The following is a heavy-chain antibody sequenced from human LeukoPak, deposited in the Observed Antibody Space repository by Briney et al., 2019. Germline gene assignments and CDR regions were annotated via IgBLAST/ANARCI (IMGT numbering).Heavy chain of an antibody. V-gene: IGHV3-7*01. CDR2: INQDGSEK. CDR1: GFTFSSYL. Sequence: GGSLRLSCAASGFTFSSYLMSWVRQAPGKGLEWVANINQDGSEKYYVDSVKGRFTISRDNAKNSLYLQMNSLRAEDTAVYYCARIGYSYGPLGYYYYMDVWGKGTTVTVSS. J-gene: IGHJ6*03. D-gene: IGHD5-18*01. CDR3: ARIGYSYGPLGYYYYMDV.